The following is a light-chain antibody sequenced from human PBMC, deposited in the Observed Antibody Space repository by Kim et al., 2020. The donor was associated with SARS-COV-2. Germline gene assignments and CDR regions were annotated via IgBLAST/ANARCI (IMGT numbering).Light chain of an antibody. CDR3: HQYDNLPWT. CDR2: DAS. J-gene: IGKJ1*01. Sequence: DIQMTQSPSSLSASVGDRVTITCQASQDISTDLNWYQQKPGKAPKLLIYDASNLETGVPSRFSGSGSGTDFTFTINSLQPEDIATYYCHQYDNLPWTFGQGTKVDIK. V-gene: IGKV1-33*01. CDR1: QDISTD.